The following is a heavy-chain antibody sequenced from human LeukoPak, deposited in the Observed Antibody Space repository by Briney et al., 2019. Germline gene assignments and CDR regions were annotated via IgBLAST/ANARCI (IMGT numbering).Heavy chain of an antibody. CDR2: IKQDGSEK. J-gene: IGHJ4*02. V-gene: IGHV3-7*01. Sequence: GGSLRLSCAASGFTYNNYWMSWVRQLPGRGLQWVANIKQDGSEKWYVDSVKGRFTISRDNAENSVYLQMNTLRAEDMAVYFCARMASRSRPFDYWGQGTLVTVSS. CDR1: GFTYNNYW. CDR3: ARMASRSRPFDY. D-gene: IGHD2-2*01.